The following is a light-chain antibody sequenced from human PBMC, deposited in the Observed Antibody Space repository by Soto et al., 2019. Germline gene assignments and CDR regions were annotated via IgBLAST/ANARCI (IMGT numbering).Light chain of an antibody. CDR3: QQYNIWSSIT. J-gene: IGKJ5*01. CDR1: QSISNK. CDR2: GAS. V-gene: IGKV3-15*01. Sequence: EIVMTQSPATLSVSPGEGATLSCRASQSISNKVGWYQQKPGQAPRLLIYGASTRATGVPPRFSGSGSGTEFTLTISSLQSEDFAVYYCQQYNIWSSITFGQGTRLEIK.